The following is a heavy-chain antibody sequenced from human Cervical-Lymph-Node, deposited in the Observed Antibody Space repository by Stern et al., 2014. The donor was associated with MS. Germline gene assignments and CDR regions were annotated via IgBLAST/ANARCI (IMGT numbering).Heavy chain of an antibody. CDR3: ARHTTMTSLDY. CDR1: GGSITSGSYY. V-gene: IGHV4-61*02. CDR2: VYIGRST. J-gene: IGHJ4*02. Sequence: VQLVESGPGLVKPSQTLSVTCTVSGGSITSGSYYWSWIRQPAGKGLEWIGRVYIGRSTDYTPSLKSRVTTSVDTSTNQVSPQLGFVTAADTAIYYCARHTTMTSLDYWGQGTLVTVSS. D-gene: IGHD1-1*01.